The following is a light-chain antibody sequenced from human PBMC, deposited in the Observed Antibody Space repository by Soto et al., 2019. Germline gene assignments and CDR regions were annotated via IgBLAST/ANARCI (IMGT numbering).Light chain of an antibody. CDR3: QQYNDWPLT. Sequence: EIVLTQSPATLSVSPGERATLSCRASQSVSSNLAWYQQKPGQAPSLLIYDISARATGIPTTFSGRGSGTEFTLTISSLQSEDLAVYYCQQYNDWPLTFGEGTKGDIK. J-gene: IGKJ4*01. CDR1: QSVSSN. V-gene: IGKV3D-15*01. CDR2: DIS.